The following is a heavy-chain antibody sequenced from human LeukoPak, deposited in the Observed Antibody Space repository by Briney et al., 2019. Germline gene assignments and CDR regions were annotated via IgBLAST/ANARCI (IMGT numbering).Heavy chain of an antibody. D-gene: IGHD2-2*01. CDR2: IIPILGIA. Sequence: SVKVSCKASGGTFSSYAISWVRQAPGQGPEWMGRIIPILGIANYAQKFQGRVTITADKSTSTAYMELSSLRSEDTAVYYCARGASIVVVPAAAYYYYGMDVWGQGTTVTVSS. CDR1: GGTFSSYA. V-gene: IGHV1-69*04. J-gene: IGHJ6*02. CDR3: ARGASIVVVPAAAYYYYGMDV.